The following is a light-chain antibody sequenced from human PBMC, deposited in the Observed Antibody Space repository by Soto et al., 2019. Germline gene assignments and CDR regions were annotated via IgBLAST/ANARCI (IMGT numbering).Light chain of an antibody. V-gene: IGKV3-20*01. CDR1: QSVSSDY. CDR3: QQYGRSPMFT. J-gene: IGKJ2*01. Sequence: EIVLTQSPGTLSLSPGDRATLSCRASQSVSSDYLAWYQQKPGQAPRLIIYGASRGAAGIPDRFSGSGYGKDFTLTISRLEPEDFAVYFCQQYGRSPMFTFGQGTKLEVK. CDR2: GAS.